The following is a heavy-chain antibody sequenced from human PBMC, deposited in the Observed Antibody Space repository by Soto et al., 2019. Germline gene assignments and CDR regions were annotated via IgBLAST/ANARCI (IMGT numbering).Heavy chain of an antibody. CDR3: ARASKKYSSGWYGSWFDP. J-gene: IGHJ5*02. V-gene: IGHV1-18*04. D-gene: IGHD6-13*01. Sequence: AAPVKVSCKASGYTFTSYGISWVRQAPGQGLEWMGWNSAYNGNTNYAQKLQGRVTMTTDTSTSTAYMELRSLRSDDTAVYYCARASKKYSSGWYGSWFDPWGQGTLVTVSS. CDR2: NSAYNGNT. CDR1: GYTFTSYG.